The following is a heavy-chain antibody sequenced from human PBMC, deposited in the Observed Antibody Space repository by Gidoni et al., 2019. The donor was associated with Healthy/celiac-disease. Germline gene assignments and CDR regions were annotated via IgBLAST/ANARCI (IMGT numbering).Heavy chain of an antibody. CDR3: ARDDFSSSPSFDY. Sequence: EVQLVESGGGLVKPGGSLRLFCAASGFTFSSYSMNWVRQAPGKGLEWVSSISSSSSYIYYADSVKGRFTISRDNAKNSLYLQMNSLRAEDTAVYYCARDDFSSSPSFDYWGQGTLVTVSS. V-gene: IGHV3-21*01. D-gene: IGHD6-13*01. J-gene: IGHJ4*02. CDR1: GFTFSSYS. CDR2: ISSSSSYI.